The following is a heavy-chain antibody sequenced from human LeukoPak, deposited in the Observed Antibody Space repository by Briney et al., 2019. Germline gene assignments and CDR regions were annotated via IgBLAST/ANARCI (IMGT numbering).Heavy chain of an antibody. Sequence: GGSLRLSCAATGFTFNTYYIHWVRQAPGKGLVWVSRVNTDGSSSNYADSVKGRFTISRDNAKNTVYLQMNSLRAEDTAVYYCARGGKVSSGTYSVDYWGQGTLVTVSS. V-gene: IGHV3-74*01. J-gene: IGHJ4*02. CDR3: ARGGKVSSGTYSVDY. CDR2: VNTDGSSS. D-gene: IGHD3-10*01. CDR1: GFTFNTYY.